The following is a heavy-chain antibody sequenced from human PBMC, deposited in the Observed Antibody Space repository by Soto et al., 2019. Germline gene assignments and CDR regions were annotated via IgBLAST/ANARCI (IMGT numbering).Heavy chain of an antibody. Sequence: LVNPTQTLTLTCTFSGFSLNTSGMCVSWIRQPPGKALEWLALIDWDDDKYYTTSLKTRLTISKDTYKNQVVLRMTNMDPVDTATYYCARMTVRGVIHFDYWGQGXLVTVHS. CDR3: ARMTVRGVIHFDY. CDR2: IDWDDDK. V-gene: IGHV2-70*01. J-gene: IGHJ4*02. D-gene: IGHD3-10*01. CDR1: GFSLNTSGMC.